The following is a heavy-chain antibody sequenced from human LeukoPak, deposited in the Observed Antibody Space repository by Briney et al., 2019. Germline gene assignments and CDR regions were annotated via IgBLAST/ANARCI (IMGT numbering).Heavy chain of an antibody. D-gene: IGHD3-22*01. Sequence: GASVKVSCKASGYTFTSYAIHWVRQAPGQRLEWMGWINGGNSNTKYSQKFQGRVTITRDTSASTAYMELSSLRSEDTAVYYCARAKPYHYDSSAYYDYWGQGTLVTVSS. CDR1: GYTFTSYA. J-gene: IGHJ4*02. CDR3: ARAKPYHYDSSAYYDY. CDR2: INGGNSNT. V-gene: IGHV1-3*01.